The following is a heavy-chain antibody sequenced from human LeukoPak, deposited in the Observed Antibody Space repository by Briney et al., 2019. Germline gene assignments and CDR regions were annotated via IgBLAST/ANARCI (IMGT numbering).Heavy chain of an antibody. D-gene: IGHD3-22*01. CDR2: INPNSGGT. V-gene: IGHV1-2*02. CDR3: TMIIVVNDAFGI. CDR1: GYTFTGYY. J-gene: IGHJ3*02. Sequence: GASVKVSCKASGYTFTGYYMHWVRQAPGQGLEWMGWINPNSGGTNYAQKFQGRVTMTRDTSISTAYMELSRLRSDDTAVYYCTMIIVVNDAFGIWGQGTMVTVSS.